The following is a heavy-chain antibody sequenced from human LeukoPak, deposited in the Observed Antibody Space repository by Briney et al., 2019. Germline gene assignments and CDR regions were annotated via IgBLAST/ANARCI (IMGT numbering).Heavy chain of an antibody. J-gene: IGHJ4*02. CDR1: GFTFSSYA. Sequence: GGSLRLSCAASGFTFSSYAMHWVRQAPGKGLEYVLAISSNGGSTYYANSVKGRFTISRDNSKNTLYLQMGSLRAEDTAVYYCASEGMAQFDYWGQGTLVTVSS. V-gene: IGHV3-64*01. CDR2: ISSNGGST. CDR3: ASEGMAQFDY. D-gene: IGHD6-13*01.